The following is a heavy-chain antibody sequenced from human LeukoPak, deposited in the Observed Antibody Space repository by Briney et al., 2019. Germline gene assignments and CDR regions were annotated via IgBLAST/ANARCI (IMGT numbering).Heavy chain of an antibody. V-gene: IGHV1-69*13. D-gene: IGHD6-19*01. Sequence: SVKVSCKASGYTFTSYYMHWVRQAPGQGLGWMGGIIPIFGTANYAQKFQGRVTITADESTSTAYMELSSLRSEDTAVYYCARVYSSGWYPVFDYWGQGTLVTVSS. CDR3: ARVYSSGWYPVFDY. CDR1: GYTFTSYY. CDR2: IIPIFGTA. J-gene: IGHJ4*02.